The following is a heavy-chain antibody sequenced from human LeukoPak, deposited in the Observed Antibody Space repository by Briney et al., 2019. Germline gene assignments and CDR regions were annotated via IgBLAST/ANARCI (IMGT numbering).Heavy chain of an antibody. V-gene: IGHV3-15*01. CDR2: IKSNTDGRTT. CDR3: IRGGIDHVYDI. D-gene: IGHD2-15*01. CDR1: GFTFSNAL. Sequence: GGSLRLSCAASGFTFSNALMSWVRQAPGKGLEWVGRIKSNTDGRTTDYAAPVKGRFAISRDDSKNTLYLQMNSLKTEDTAVYYCIRGGIDHVYDIWGQGTMVTVSS. J-gene: IGHJ3*02.